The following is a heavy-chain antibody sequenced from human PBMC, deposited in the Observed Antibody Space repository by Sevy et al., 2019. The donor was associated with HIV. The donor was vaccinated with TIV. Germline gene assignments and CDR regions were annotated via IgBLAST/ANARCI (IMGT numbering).Heavy chain of an antibody. CDR3: ARALAYSGRAYGMDV. CDR1: GYTFTGYY. J-gene: IGHJ6*02. V-gene: IGHV1-2*02. CDR2: INHNSGGT. Sequence: ASVKVSCKASGYTFTGYYMHWVRHAPGQGLEWMGWINHNSGGTNYAQKFQGRVTMTRDTSISTAYMELSRLRSDDTAVYYCARALAYSGRAYGMDVWGQGTTVTVSS. D-gene: IGHD1-26*01.